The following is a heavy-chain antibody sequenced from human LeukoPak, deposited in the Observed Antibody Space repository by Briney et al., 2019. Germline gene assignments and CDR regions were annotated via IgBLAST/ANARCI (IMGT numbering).Heavy chain of an antibody. V-gene: IGHV3-15*01. Sequence: GSLELSCAASGFPFRKGWVRLGRQAPGKGLGWGWRIKSKTDGGTTDYAAPVKGRFTISRDDSKNTLYLQMNSLKTEYTAIYYCTKTYYYGSGSLDYWGQGTLVTVSS. D-gene: IGHD3-10*01. CDR3: TKTYYYGSGSLDY. J-gene: IGHJ4*02. CDR1: GFPFRKGW. CDR2: IKSKTDGGTT.